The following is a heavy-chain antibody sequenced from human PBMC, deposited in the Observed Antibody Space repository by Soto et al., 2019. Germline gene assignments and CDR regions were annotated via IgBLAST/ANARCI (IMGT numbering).Heavy chain of an antibody. J-gene: IGHJ6*02. D-gene: IGHD2-2*01. CDR1: GYTFTSYG. CDR2: ISAYNGNT. V-gene: IGHV1-18*01. CDR3: ARGGGYCSSTSCFYYYYGMDV. Sequence: ASVKVSCKASGYTFTSYGISWVRQAPGQGLEWMGWISAYNGNTNYAQKLQGRVTMTTDTSTSTAYMELRSLRSGDTAVYYCARGGGYCSSTSCFYYYYGMDVWGQGTTVTVSS.